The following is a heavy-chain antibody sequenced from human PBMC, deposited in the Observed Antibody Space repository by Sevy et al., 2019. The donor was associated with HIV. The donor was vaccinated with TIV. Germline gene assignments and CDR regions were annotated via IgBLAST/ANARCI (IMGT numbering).Heavy chain of an antibody. CDR2: MKQDGSEK. CDR1: GFTFSSYW. D-gene: IGHD5-12*01. V-gene: IGHV3-7*01. Sequence: GGSLRLSCAASGFTFSSYWMSGVRQAPWKGLEWVATMKQDGSEKYYVDSVKGRFTISRDNAKNSLFLQMNSLRVEDTAVYYCVREGLGGYIYSLDCWGQGTLVTVSS. J-gene: IGHJ4*02. CDR3: VREGLGGYIYSLDC.